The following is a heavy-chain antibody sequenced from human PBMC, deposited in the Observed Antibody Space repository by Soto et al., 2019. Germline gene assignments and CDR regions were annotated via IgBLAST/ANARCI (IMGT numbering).Heavy chain of an antibody. J-gene: IGHJ4*02. D-gene: IGHD6-13*01. CDR1: GFTVSSNY. CDR2: IYSGGST. Sequence: GGSLRLSCAASGFTVSSNYMSWVRQAPGKGLEWVSVIYSGGSTYYADSVKGRFTISRDNSKNTLYLQMNSLRAEDTAVYYCARAYSSSPSDFDYWGQGTLVTVSS. CDR3: ARAYSSSPSDFDY. V-gene: IGHV3-66*01.